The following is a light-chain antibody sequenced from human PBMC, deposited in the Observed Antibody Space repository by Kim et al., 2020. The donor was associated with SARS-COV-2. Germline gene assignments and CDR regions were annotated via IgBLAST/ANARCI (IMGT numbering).Light chain of an antibody. J-gene: IGLJ2*01. CDR2: RVS. CDR1: KKY. V-gene: IGLV3-27*01. CDR3: YSAADNDLSVV. Sequence: KKYGRWFQQKAGQAPVLIIYRVSQRPAGIPERFSGSSLGTTVTLTISGAQVEEEAEYFCYSAADNDLSVVFGGGTQLTVL.